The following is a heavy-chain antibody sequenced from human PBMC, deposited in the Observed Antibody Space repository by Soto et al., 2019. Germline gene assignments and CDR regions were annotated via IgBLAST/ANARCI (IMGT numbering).Heavy chain of an antibody. V-gene: IGHV3-66*01. CDR1: GFIVSDTY. Sequence: EVQLVESGGGLVQPGGSPRLSCTASGFIVSDTYVNWVRQAPGKGLEWVSVISNRGDTHYADSVRGRFSLSRDISDNTLHLQMNNLRVEDTAVYYCAREPRYCRGGSCSITGDAYDIRGQGTMVTVSS. CDR3: AREPRYCRGGSCSITGDAYDI. D-gene: IGHD2-15*01. J-gene: IGHJ3*02. CDR2: ISNRGDT.